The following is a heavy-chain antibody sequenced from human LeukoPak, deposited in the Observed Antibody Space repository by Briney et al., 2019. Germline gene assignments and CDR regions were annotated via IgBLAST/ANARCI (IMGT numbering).Heavy chain of an antibody. J-gene: IGHJ5*02. CDR3: ARVVPAAPNWFDP. CDR1: GGSISSYY. Sequence: SESLSLTCTVSGGSISSYYWSWIRQPPGKGLGWIGYIYYSGSTNYNPSLKSRVTISVDTSKNQFSLKLSSVTAADTAVYYCARVVPAAPNWFDPWGQGTLVTVSS. CDR2: IYYSGST. V-gene: IGHV4-59*01. D-gene: IGHD2-2*01.